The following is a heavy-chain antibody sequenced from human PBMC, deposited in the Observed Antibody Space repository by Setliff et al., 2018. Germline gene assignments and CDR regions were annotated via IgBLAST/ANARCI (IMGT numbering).Heavy chain of an antibody. D-gene: IGHD3-3*01. J-gene: IGHJ4*02. Sequence: PSETLSLTCAVSGYSISSGYYWGWIRQPPGKGLEWIGNIYHSGSTYYNPSLKSRVTISVDTSKNQFSLKLTSVTAADTAVYYCARHGLQFLEWLSAFDYWGQGTRVTVST. CDR3: ARHGLQFLEWLSAFDY. CDR1: GYSISSGYY. V-gene: IGHV4-38-2*01. CDR2: IYHSGST.